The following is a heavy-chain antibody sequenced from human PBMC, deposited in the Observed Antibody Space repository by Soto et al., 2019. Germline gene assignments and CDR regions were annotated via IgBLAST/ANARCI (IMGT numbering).Heavy chain of an antibody. CDR1: GFTFSSYA. D-gene: IGHD2-2*02. J-gene: IGHJ5*02. Sequence: PGGSLRLSCAASGFTFSSYAMHWVRQAPGKGLEWVAVISYDGSNKYYADSVKGRFTISRDNSKNTLYLQMNSLRAEDTAVYYCARGPSYTLRSNWFDPWGQGTLVTVSS. CDR3: ARGPSYTLRSNWFDP. V-gene: IGHV3-30-3*01. CDR2: ISYDGSNK.